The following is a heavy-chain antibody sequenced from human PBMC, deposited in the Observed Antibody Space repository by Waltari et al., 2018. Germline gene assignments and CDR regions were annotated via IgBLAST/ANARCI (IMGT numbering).Heavy chain of an antibody. V-gene: IGHV4-59*12. D-gene: IGHD3-10*01. CDR2: IDGSLTWS. CDR3: TRAPAEVRYNRFDV. CDR1: GGSIRGTY. Sequence: QLQLQESGPGLVKPSETLSVTCAVSGGSIRGTYWSWIRQAPGKGLEWVGYIDGSLTWSNNSPSLKSRLTLSVDTSNNQHSLKTNSVTAADTAVYYCTRAPAEVRYNRFDVWGPGVLVTVSS. J-gene: IGHJ4*02.